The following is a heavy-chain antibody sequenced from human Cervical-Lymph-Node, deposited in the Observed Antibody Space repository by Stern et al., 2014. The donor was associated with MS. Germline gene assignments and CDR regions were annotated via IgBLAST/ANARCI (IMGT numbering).Heavy chain of an antibody. CDR3: ATSHGHRGHDY. Sequence: QVQLVESGAEVRKPGASVKVSCKASGHTLTDFSMHWVRQAPGQGLEWMGASDSVDGEADYAEKFQGRITMTEDKSTDTAYMELSRLKAEYSAVYDCATSHGHRGHDYWGQGTLVTVSS. CDR2: SDSVDGEA. J-gene: IGHJ4*02. D-gene: IGHD3-10*01. V-gene: IGHV1-24*01. CDR1: GHTLTDFS.